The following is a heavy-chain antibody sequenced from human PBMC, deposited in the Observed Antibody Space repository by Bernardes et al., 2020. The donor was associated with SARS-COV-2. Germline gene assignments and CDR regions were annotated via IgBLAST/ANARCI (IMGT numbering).Heavy chain of an antibody. D-gene: IGHD5-18*01. J-gene: IGHJ5*02. Sequence: APVKVGWKASGYTFTSYGISWVRQAPGQGLEWMGWISGDNGDTDYAQKFQGRVTMTTDTSTSTVYMELRSLRSDDTAVYYCATVVGYSYGGGWFDPWGQGTLVTVSS. CDR1: GYTFTSYG. CDR3: ATVVGYSYGGGWFDP. CDR2: ISGDNGDT. V-gene: IGHV1-18*01.